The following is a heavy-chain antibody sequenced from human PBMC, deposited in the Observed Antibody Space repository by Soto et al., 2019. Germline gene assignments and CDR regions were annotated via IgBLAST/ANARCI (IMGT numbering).Heavy chain of an antibody. V-gene: IGHV3-23*01. Sequence: EVQLLESGGGLVQPGGSLRLSCAASGFTFSSYAMSWVRQAPGKGLEWVSAISGSGGSTYYADSVKGRLTISRDNSKNTLYLQMNSLRAEDTAVYYWESYGIAGQAYRGQGTLVTVTS. D-gene: IGHD6-13*01. CDR2: ISGSGGST. CDR3: ESYGIAGQAY. J-gene: IGHJ4*02. CDR1: GFTFSSYA.